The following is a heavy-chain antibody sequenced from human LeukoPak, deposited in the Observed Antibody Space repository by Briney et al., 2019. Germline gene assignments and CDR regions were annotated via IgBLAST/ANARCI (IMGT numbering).Heavy chain of an antibody. CDR1: GGSISSSGYY. CDR2: IYYSGST. Sequence: SESLSLTCTVSGGSISSSGYYWGWMRQPPGKGLEWIVSIYYSGSTYYNPSLKSRVTISVDTSKNQFSLKLSSVTAADTAVYYCARHSSSTSGLIDYWGQGNLVTVSS. D-gene: IGHD2-2*01. CDR3: ARHSSSTSGLIDY. J-gene: IGHJ4*02. V-gene: IGHV4-39*01.